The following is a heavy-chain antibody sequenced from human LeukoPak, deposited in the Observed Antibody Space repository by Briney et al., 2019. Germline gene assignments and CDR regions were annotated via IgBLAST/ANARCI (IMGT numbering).Heavy chain of an antibody. CDR1: GGSISSGGYY. CDR3: ASSDSSGYYYVYFQH. Sequence: SETLSLTCTVSGGSISSGGYYWSWIRQHPGKGLEWLGYIYYSGVTYYNPSLKSRVTISVDTSKNQFSLKLSSVTAADTAVYYCASSDSSGYYYVYFQHWGQGTLVTVSS. CDR2: IYYSGVT. J-gene: IGHJ1*01. D-gene: IGHD3-22*01. V-gene: IGHV4-31*03.